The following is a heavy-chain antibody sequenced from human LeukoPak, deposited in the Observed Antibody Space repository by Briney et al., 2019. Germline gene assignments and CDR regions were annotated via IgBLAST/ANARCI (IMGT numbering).Heavy chain of an antibody. J-gene: IGHJ4*02. CDR3: ARARRDSYGPLWY. Sequence: GGSLRLSCAASGFTFSSYWMSGVRQAPGKGLEWVANIKQDGSEKYYVDSVKGRFTISRDNAKNSLYLQMNSLRAEDTAVYYCARARRDSYGPLWYWGQGTLVTVSS. V-gene: IGHV3-7*01. CDR2: IKQDGSEK. D-gene: IGHD5-18*01. CDR1: GFTFSSYW.